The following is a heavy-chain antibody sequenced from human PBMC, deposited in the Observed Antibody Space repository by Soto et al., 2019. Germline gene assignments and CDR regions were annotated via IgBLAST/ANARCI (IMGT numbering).Heavy chain of an antibody. D-gene: IGHD3-3*01. CDR1: GGPITTTSW. CDR2: IYHGGST. V-gene: IGHV4-4*02. J-gene: IGHJ4*02. Sequence: PSETLSLTCDVSGGPITTTSWWSWVHQPPGKGLEWIGEIYHGGSTNYSPSLTSRVTMSVDKSKNQFSLQLTSVTAADTAVYYCARTGRGVSGKGVVAYFDSWAQGNLVT. CDR3: ARTGRGVSGKGVVAYFDS.